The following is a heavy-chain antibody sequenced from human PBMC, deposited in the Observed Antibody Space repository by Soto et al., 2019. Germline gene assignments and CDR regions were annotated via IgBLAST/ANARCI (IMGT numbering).Heavy chain of an antibody. J-gene: IGHJ6*03. V-gene: IGHV4-34*01. CDR2: INHSGST. CDR1: GGSFSGYY. CDR3: AAIAARPSRNYYYYYMDV. Sequence: QVQLQQGGAGLLKPSETLSLTCAVYGGSFSGYYWSWIRQPPGKGLEWIGEINHSGSTNYNPSLKSRVTISVDTSKNQFSLKLSSVTAADTAVYYCAAIAARPSRNYYYYYMDVWGKGTTVTVSS. D-gene: IGHD6-6*01.